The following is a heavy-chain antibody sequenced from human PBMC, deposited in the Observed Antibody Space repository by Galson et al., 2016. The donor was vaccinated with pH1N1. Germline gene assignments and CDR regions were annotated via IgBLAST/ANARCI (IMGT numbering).Heavy chain of an antibody. Sequence: PALVKPTQTLTLTCTFSGFSLSTSGVGVGWIRQPPGKALEWLALIYWDDDKRYSTSLKRRLTITKDTSKNQVVLTMTNMDPVDTATYYCAQRGTIFEEYYFDYWGQGTLVTVSS. D-gene: IGHD3-3*01. CDR3: AQRGTIFEEYYFDY. CDR1: GFSLSTSGVG. V-gene: IGHV2-5*02. CDR2: IYWDDDK. J-gene: IGHJ4*02.